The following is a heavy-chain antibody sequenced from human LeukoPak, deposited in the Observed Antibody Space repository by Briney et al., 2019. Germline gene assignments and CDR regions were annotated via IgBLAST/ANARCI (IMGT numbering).Heavy chain of an antibody. J-gene: IGHJ6*02. D-gene: IGHD1-26*01. V-gene: IGHV4-39*07. Sequence: SETLSLTCTVSGGSISSSSYYWGWIRQPPGKGLEWIGSIYYSGSTYYNPSLKSRVTISVDTSKNQFSLKLSSVTAADTAVYYCAREQWEMYYYGMDVWGQGTTVTVSS. CDR3: AREQWEMYYYGMDV. CDR2: IYYSGST. CDR1: GGSISSSSYY.